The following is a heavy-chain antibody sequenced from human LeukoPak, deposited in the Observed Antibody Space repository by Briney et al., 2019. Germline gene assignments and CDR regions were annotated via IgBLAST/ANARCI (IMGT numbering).Heavy chain of an antibody. CDR3: ARGIAARHYYYYYMDV. D-gene: IGHD6-6*01. Sequence: MPSETLSLTCAVYGRSFSGYYWSWIRQPPGKGLEWIGEINHSGSTNYNPSLKSRVTISVDTSKNQFSLKLSSVTAADTAVYYCARGIAARHYYYYYMDVWGKGTTVTVSS. CDR1: GRSFSGYY. J-gene: IGHJ6*03. V-gene: IGHV4-34*01. CDR2: INHSGST.